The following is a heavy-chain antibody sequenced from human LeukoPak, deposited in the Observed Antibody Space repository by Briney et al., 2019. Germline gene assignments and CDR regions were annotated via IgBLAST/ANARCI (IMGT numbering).Heavy chain of an antibody. CDR1: GFTFSDYY. V-gene: IGHV3-11*04. CDR3: ARVSNYHFDS. Sequence: GGSLRLSCAASGFTFSDYYMSWIRQAPGKGLEWVSYISSSGSTIYYADSVKGRFTISRDNAKNSLFLQMNSLRDADTAVYYCARVSNYHFDSWGQGILVTVSS. J-gene: IGHJ4*02. D-gene: IGHD4-11*01. CDR2: ISSSGSTI.